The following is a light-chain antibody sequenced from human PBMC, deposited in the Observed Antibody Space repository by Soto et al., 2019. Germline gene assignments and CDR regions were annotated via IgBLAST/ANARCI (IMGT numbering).Light chain of an antibody. CDR1: RSDVGGYNY. Sequence: QSALTQPASVSGSPGQSITISCTGTRSDVGGYNYVSWYKQNPGKAPKLVIYDVSHRPSGVSNRFFGSKSGNTASLTISGHQAEDEADYYCFSYSTSRARIFGGGTKLTVL. CDR2: DVS. J-gene: IGLJ2*01. CDR3: FSYSTSRARI. V-gene: IGLV2-14*01.